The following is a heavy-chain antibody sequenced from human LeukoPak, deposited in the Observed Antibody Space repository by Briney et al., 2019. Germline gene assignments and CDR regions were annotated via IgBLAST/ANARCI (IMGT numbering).Heavy chain of an antibody. J-gene: IGHJ5*02. D-gene: IGHD1-26*01. CDR3: ARSRVGATTRNLGRGWFDP. CDR1: GFTFSSYG. CDR2: IRYDGSNK. Sequence: GGSLRLSCAASGFTFSSYGMHWVRQAPGKGLEWVAFIRYDGSNKYYADSVKGRFTISRDNSKNTLYLQMNSLRAEDTAVYYCARSRVGATTRNLGRGWFDPWGQGTLVTVSS. V-gene: IGHV3-30*02.